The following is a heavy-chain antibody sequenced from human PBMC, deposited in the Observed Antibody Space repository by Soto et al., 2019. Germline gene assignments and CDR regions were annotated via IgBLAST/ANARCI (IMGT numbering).Heavy chain of an antibody. CDR3: AHGVITYGGVIGEDAFDI. V-gene: IGHV2-5*02. Sequence: SGPTLVNPTETLTLTCSFSGFSLTTTGVGVAWVRQPPGEALEWLAVVYWDDDKRYNPSLKSRLTVAKDTSKNLVVLIMTNMDTVATATYFCAHGVITYGGVIGEDAFDIWGQGTMVTVSS. CDR1: GFSLTTTGVG. D-gene: IGHD3-16*02. CDR2: VYWDDDK. J-gene: IGHJ3*02.